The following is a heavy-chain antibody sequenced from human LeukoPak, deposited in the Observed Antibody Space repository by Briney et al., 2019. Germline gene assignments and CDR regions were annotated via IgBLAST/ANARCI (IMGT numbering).Heavy chain of an antibody. D-gene: IGHD4-17*01. CDR3: ARVLNDYGDYVIDY. J-gene: IGHJ4*02. Sequence: PGGSLRLSCAASGFTFSIYSMSWVRQAPGKGLEWVSYTSSSSGTIYYADPVKGRFTISRDNAKNSLYLQMNSLRAEDTAVYYCARVLNDYGDYVIDYWGQGTLVTVSS. V-gene: IGHV3-48*01. CDR1: GFTFSIYS. CDR2: TSSSSGTI.